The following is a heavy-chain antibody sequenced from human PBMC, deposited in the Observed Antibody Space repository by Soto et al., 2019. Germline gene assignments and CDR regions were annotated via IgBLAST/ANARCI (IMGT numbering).Heavy chain of an antibody. D-gene: IGHD3-16*02. Sequence: EVQLVESGGGLVQPGGSLRLSCADSGFILRNYWMSWVRQAPGMGLQWVASIKEDASEKSYVDPVKGRFTISRENAKNSLYMQMNRLRAEDTAVYYCARYRSLDPWGQGILVTGSS. CDR2: IKEDASEK. V-gene: IGHV3-7*03. CDR1: GFILRNYW. J-gene: IGHJ5*02. CDR3: ARYRSLDP.